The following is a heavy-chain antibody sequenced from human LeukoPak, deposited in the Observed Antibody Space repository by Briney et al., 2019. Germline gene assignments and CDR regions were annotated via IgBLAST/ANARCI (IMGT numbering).Heavy chain of an antibody. Sequence: TASETLSLTCTVSGGSIRSYYWSWTRQSPEKGLEWIGYVYHTGSTKYNPSLQSRVTISIDPSKNQFSLNLTSVTAADTAVYYCSIDNPTGFDHWGQGALVTVSS. CDR2: VYHTGST. D-gene: IGHD2-8*02. J-gene: IGHJ4*02. CDR3: SIDNPTGFDH. V-gene: IGHV4-59*01. CDR1: GGSIRSYY.